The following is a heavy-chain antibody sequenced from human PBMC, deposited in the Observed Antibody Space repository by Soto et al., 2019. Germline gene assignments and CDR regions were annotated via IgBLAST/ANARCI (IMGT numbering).Heavy chain of an antibody. D-gene: IGHD2-15*01. J-gene: IGHJ5*01. CDR2: IYKSTTT. Sequence: SETLSLTCSVSGDSISTVDYFWAWIRQPPGQALEYIGYIYKSTTTYYNPSFESRVAISLDTSKSQFSLTVTSVTAADTAVYFCARGRYCLTGRFFPNWFDSWGQGTMGTVSS. CDR1: GDSISTVDYF. V-gene: IGHV4-30-4*01. CDR3: ARGRYCLTGRFFPNWFDS.